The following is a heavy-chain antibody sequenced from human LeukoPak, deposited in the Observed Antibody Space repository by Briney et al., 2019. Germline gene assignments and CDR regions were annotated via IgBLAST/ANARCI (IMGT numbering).Heavy chain of an antibody. CDR2: IDPNSGGT. J-gene: IGHJ4*02. D-gene: IGHD2-2*02. V-gene: IGHV1-2*02. Sequence: GASVKVSCKASGYTFTGYYMHWVRQAPGQGLEWMGWIDPNSGGTHYAQEFQGRVTMTRDTSISTAYMELSRLRSDDTAVYYCARVDCNSTSCYILGDYWGQGTLVTVSS. CDR3: ARVDCNSTSCYILGDY. CDR1: GYTFTGYY.